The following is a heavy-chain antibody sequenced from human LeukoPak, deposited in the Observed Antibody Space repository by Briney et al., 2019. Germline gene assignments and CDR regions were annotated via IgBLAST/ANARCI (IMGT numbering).Heavy chain of an antibody. Sequence: ASVKVSCKASGYTFIGYYMYRVRQAPGQGLEWMGWINPNSGGTKYAQKFQGRVTMTRDTSISTVYMELSRLRSDDTAVYYCARDGLFYASGSYFSSWFDPWGQGTLVTVSS. D-gene: IGHD3-10*01. CDR1: GYTFIGYY. CDR3: ARDGLFYASGSYFSSWFDP. CDR2: INPNSGGT. V-gene: IGHV1-2*02. J-gene: IGHJ5*02.